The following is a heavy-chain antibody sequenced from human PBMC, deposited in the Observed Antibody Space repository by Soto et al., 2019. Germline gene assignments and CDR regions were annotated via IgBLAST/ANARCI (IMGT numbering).Heavy chain of an antibody. D-gene: IGHD2-21*02. J-gene: IGHJ4*02. V-gene: IGHV4-61*01. CDR1: GGSVSSGSYY. CDR3: ARLVVTAISFDY. Sequence: SETLSLTCTVSGGSVSSGSYYWSWIRQPPGKGLEWIGYIYYSGSTNYNPSLKSRVTISVDTSKNQFSLKLSSVTAADTAVYYCARLVVTAISFDYWGQGTLVTVSS. CDR2: IYYSGST.